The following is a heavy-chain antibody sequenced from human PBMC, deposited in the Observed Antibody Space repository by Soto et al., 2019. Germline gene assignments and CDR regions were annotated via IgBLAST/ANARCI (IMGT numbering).Heavy chain of an antibody. J-gene: IGHJ6*02. Sequence: SETLSLTCTVSGGSISSGGYYWSWIRQHPGRGLEWNGYIHYSGNTYYNPSLKSRVTISVDTSKNQFSLKLSSVTAADTAVYYCARDASRGYSSSSHYYYYGMDVWGQGTTVTVSS. CDR2: IHYSGNT. CDR3: ARDASRGYSSSSHYYYYGMDV. V-gene: IGHV4-31*03. CDR1: GGSISSGGYY. D-gene: IGHD6-6*01.